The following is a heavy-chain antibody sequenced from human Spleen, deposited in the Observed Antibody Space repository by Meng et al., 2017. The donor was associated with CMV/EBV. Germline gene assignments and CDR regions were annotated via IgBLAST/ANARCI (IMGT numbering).Heavy chain of an antibody. V-gene: IGHV3-21*03. CDR1: GFTFSSYS. D-gene: IGHD2-2*01. CDR3: TRDPYCSSTSCYYYGMDV. Sequence: GESLKISCAASGFTFSSYSMNWVRQAPGKGLEWVSSISSSSSYIYYADSVKGRFTISRDNAKNSLYLQMNSLKTEDTAVYYCTRDPYCSSTSCYYYGMDVWGQGTTVTVSS. J-gene: IGHJ6*02. CDR2: ISSSSSYI.